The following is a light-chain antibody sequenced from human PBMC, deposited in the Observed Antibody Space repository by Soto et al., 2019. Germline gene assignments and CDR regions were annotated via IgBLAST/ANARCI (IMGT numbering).Light chain of an antibody. V-gene: IGKV3-20*01. Sequence: EIVLTQSPGTLSLSPGERATLSCRASQSVRSSYVAWYQQKPGQAPRLLVYGASTRATGIPDRFSATGSGTDFTLTISRLEPDDFAVYFCQQSHSSPLTFGGGTKVEFK. CDR1: QSVRSSY. CDR3: QQSHSSPLT. CDR2: GAS. J-gene: IGKJ4*01.